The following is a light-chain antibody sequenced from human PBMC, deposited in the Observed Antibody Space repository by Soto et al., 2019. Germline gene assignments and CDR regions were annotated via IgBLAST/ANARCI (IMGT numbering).Light chain of an antibody. CDR1: SSDVGGYNY. CDR2: EVS. V-gene: IGLV2-8*01. Sequence: QSALTQPPSASGSPGQSVTISCTGTSSDVGGYNYVSWYQHHPGKGPKLMIYEVSKRTSGVPDRFSGSKSGNTASLTVSGLQAEDEADYYCSSFVGSNTVFGGGTKLTVL. CDR3: SSFVGSNTV. J-gene: IGLJ2*01.